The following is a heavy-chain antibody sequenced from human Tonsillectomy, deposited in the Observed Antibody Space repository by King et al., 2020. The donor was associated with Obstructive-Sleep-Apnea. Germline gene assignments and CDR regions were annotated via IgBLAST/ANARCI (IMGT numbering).Heavy chain of an antibody. CDR1: GYSFTSYW. Sequence: QLVQSGAEVKKPGESLKISCKGSGYSFTSYWIGWVRQMPGKGLEWMGIIYPGDSDTRYSPSFQGQVTISADKSISTAYLQWSSLKASDTAMYYCAGSLINYYDSSGYYPGAFDIWGQGTMVTVSS. CDR2: IYPGDSDT. J-gene: IGHJ3*02. D-gene: IGHD3-22*01. CDR3: AGSLINYYDSSGYYPGAFDI. V-gene: IGHV5-51*01.